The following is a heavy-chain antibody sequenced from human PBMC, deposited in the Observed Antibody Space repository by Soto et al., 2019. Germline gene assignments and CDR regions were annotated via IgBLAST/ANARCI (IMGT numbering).Heavy chain of an antibody. CDR2: ISVHNGNT. D-gene: IGHD2-2*01. Sequence: QVQRVQSGAEVKKPGASVKVSCKASGYTFTSYGISWVRQAPGQGLEWMGWISVHNGNTNYAQKLQGRVTMTTDTSTSTVYMELRSLISDDTAVYYCARDRSTSDVWGQGTTVTVSS. CDR1: GYTFTSYG. J-gene: IGHJ6*02. V-gene: IGHV1-18*01. CDR3: ARDRSTSDV.